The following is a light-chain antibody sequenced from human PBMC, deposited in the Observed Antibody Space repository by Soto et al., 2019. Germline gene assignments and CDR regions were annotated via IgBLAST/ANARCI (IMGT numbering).Light chain of an antibody. CDR1: SGHSSYT. J-gene: IGLJ3*02. V-gene: IGLV4-60*02. CDR3: ETWDSNTWV. Sequence: QPVLTQSSSASASLGSSVKLTCTLSSGHSSYTIAWHQQQPGKAPRYLMKVKGSGSFNKGSGVPDRFSGYRSGADRYLTISNLQFEDEADYYCETWDSNTWVFGGGTKLTVI. CDR2: VKGSGSF.